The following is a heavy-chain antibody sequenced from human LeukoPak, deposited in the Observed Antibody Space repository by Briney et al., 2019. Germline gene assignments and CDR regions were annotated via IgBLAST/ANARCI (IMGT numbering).Heavy chain of an antibody. Sequence: GGSLRLSCAASGFTFSNYAVSWVRQAPGKGLEWVSAISVTGSSTYYADSVKGRFTISRDNSKNTVYLQMTSLRAEDTAIYYCARGIIRESGSYYDYWGQGTLVTVSS. CDR1: GFTFSNYA. CDR2: ISVTGSST. CDR3: ARGIIRESGSYYDY. J-gene: IGHJ4*02. D-gene: IGHD3-10*01. V-gene: IGHV3-23*01.